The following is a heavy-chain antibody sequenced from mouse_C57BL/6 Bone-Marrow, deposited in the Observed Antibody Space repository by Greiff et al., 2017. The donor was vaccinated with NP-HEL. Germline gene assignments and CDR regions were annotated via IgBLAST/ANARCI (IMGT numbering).Heavy chain of an antibody. J-gene: IGHJ4*01. D-gene: IGHD2-10*02. CDR1: GYAFSSYW. V-gene: IGHV1-80*01. CDR3: ARLYGNYLLYYYAMDY. Sequence: VKLQESGAELVKPGASVKISSKASGYAFSSYWMNWVKQRPGKGLEWIGQIYPGDGDTNYNGKFKGKATLTADNSSSTAYMQTSSLTSEDSAVYFCARLYGNYLLYYYAMDYWGQGTSVTVSS. CDR2: IYPGDGDT.